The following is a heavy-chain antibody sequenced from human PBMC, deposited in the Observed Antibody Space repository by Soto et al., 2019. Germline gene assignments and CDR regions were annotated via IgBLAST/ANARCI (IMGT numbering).Heavy chain of an antibody. J-gene: IGHJ4*02. CDR1: GGSLRNSG. Sequence: SVKVSCKASGGSLRNSGINWVRQAPGQGLEWVGGIIPIIGTPNYLQRLQTRVTITADESTNTAFSELGSLRFDDTAIYYCARERDGSGSLSYYFDQWGQGTLVTVSS. V-gene: IGHV1-69*13. D-gene: IGHD3-10*01. CDR3: ARERDGSGSLSYYFDQ. CDR2: IIPIIGTP.